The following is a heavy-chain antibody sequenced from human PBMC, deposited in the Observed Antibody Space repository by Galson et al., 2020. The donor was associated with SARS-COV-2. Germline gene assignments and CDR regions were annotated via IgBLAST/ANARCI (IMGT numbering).Heavy chain of an antibody. V-gene: IGHV3-23*01. Sequence: GESLKTSCAASGFTLSDYAMSWVRQTPQKGLEWVPLISDGDGRKHYADSEKCRFTVSTDNSKNTVYLQMDRLRVEDTAVYYCARSTSYSDSSAYIYGDQFQHWGQGTLVTVSS. CDR2: ISDGDGRK. J-gene: IGHJ1*01. CDR3: ARSTSYSDSSAYIYGDQFQH. CDR1: GFTLSDYA. D-gene: IGHD3-22*01.